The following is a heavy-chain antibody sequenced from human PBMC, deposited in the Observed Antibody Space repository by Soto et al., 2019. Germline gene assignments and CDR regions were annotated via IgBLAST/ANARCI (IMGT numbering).Heavy chain of an antibody. CDR2: INPSGGST. CDR1: GYTFTSYY. D-gene: IGHD2-2*01. Sequence: ASVKVSCKASGYTFTSYYMHWVRQAPGQGLEWMGIINPSGGSTSYAQKFQGRVTMTRDTSMSTVYMELSSLRSEDTAVYYCARDQRGWDCSSTSCYDNYYYYYYMDVWGKGTTVTVSS. V-gene: IGHV1-46*03. J-gene: IGHJ6*03. CDR3: ARDQRGWDCSSTSCYDNYYYYYYMDV.